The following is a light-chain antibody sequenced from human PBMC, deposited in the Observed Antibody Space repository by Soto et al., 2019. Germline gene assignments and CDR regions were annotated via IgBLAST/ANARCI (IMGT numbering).Light chain of an antibody. CDR3: QPYDNWPPFT. J-gene: IGKJ5*01. CDR1: HSVSSN. CDR2: GAS. V-gene: IGKV3D-15*01. Sequence: ETVMTQSPATLSVSPGERATLSCRASHSVSSNLAWYQQKPGQAPRLLIYGASTRATDIPARFSGSGSGTEFTLTISSLQSEDFAVYYCQPYDNWPPFTFGQGTRLEFK.